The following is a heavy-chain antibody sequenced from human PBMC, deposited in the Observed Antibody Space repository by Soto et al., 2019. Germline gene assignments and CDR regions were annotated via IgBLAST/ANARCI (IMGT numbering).Heavy chain of an antibody. D-gene: IGHD2-2*02. J-gene: IGHJ4*02. Sequence: SVKGRFTISRDNAKNSLYLQMHSLRAEDTAVYYCARDDLGYCSSSSCYNFVYWGQGTLVTVSS. CDR3: ARDDLGYCSSSSCYNFVY. V-gene: IGHV3-21*01.